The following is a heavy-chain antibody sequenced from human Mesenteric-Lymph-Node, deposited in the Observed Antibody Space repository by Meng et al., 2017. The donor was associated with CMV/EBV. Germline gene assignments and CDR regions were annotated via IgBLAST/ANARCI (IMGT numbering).Heavy chain of an antibody. D-gene: IGHD5-24*01. CDR1: GGSVNSGSHY. V-gene: IGHV4-61*01. CDR3: ARDRWLQIFDY. Sequence: CSGSGGSVNSGSHYWSWIRQPPGKGLEWIGYIYYTGTTNYNPSLKSRVTMSLDTSKNQFSLSLSSVSAADTAVYYCARDRWLQIFDYWGQGTPVTVSS. J-gene: IGHJ4*02. CDR2: IYYTGTT.